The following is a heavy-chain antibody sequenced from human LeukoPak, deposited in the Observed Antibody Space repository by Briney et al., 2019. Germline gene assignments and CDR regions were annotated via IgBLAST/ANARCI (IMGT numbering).Heavy chain of an antibody. CDR2: IGRAGDT. V-gene: IGHV3-13*01. D-gene: IGHD6-19*01. Sequence: GSLRLSCAASGFTFSTYDMQWFRQTPGKGLEWVSLIGRAGDTHYPDSVRGRFTVSRENARNSVYLQMNSLRVEDTAVYYCARDPSAHGLDVWGQGTTVTVSS. CDR1: GFTFSTYD. CDR3: ARDPSAHGLDV. J-gene: IGHJ6*02.